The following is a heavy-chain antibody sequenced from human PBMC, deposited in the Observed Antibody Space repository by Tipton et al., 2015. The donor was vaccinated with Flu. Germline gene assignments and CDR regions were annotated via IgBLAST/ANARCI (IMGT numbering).Heavy chain of an antibody. D-gene: IGHD6-13*01. CDR3: AREDAAAARGFDP. CDR2: IYHSGNT. Sequence: TLSLTCAVSGGSISSSNWWTWIRQPPGKRLEWIGEIYHSGNTNSNPSLKSRVTISVDKSKNQLSLKLNSVTAADTAVYYCAREDAAAARGFDPWGQGTLVTVSS. CDR1: GGSISSSNW. V-gene: IGHV4-4*02. J-gene: IGHJ5*02.